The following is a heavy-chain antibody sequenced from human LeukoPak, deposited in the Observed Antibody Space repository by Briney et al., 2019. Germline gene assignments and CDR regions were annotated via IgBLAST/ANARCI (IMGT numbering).Heavy chain of an antibody. CDR2: IYYTGST. V-gene: IGHV4-59*01. CDR1: GASISNYY. D-gene: IGHD6-19*01. CDR3: ARTARYDSGWYGGVSSHYYIDV. J-gene: IGHJ6*03. Sequence: PSETLSLTCTVSGASISNYYWTWIRQPPGKGLEWIGHIYYTGSTNYNPSLKSRVTISVDTSKNEFSLTLTSVTAADTAVYYCARTARYDSGWYGGVSSHYYIDVWGQGTTVTVSS.